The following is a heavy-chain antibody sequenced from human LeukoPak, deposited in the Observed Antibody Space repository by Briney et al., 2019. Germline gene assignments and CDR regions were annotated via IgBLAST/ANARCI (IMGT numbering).Heavy chain of an antibody. CDR3: ATETSAWSAFDI. J-gene: IGHJ3*02. CDR1: GFTVSSNY. D-gene: IGHD6-19*01. V-gene: IGHV3-66*01. Sequence: PGGSLRLSCAASGFTVSSNYMSWVRQAPGKGLEWVSVIYSGGSTGYADSVKGRFTISRDNAKNTLYLQMNSLRAEDTAVYYCATETSAWSAFDIWGQGTMATVSA. CDR2: IYSGGST.